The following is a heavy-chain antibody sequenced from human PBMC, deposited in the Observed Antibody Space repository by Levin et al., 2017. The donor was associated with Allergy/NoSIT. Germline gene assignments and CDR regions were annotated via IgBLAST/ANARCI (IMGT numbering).Heavy chain of an antibody. CDR1: GFTFSSYA. V-gene: IGHV3-23*01. D-gene: IGHD6-13*01. J-gene: IGHJ6*02. Sequence: LAGGSLRLSCAASGFTFSSYAMSWVRQAPGKGLEWVSAISGSGGSTYYADSVKGRFTISRDNSKNTLYLQMNSLRAEDTAVYYCAKGIAAAVTPDYYYGMDVWGQGTTVTVSS. CDR3: AKGIAAAVTPDYYYGMDV. CDR2: ISGSGGST.